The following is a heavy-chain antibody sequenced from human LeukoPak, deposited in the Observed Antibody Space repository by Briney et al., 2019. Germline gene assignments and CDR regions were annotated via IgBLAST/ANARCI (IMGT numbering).Heavy chain of an antibody. CDR3: ARSSYDFLSGLHRSEFYYYHMDV. D-gene: IGHD3-3*01. J-gene: IGHJ6*03. CDR2: ISGHNGKR. Sequence: ASVKVSCKASGYSFTSYGISWVRQAPGQGLEWMGWISGHNGKRKFALNLQGRVSMTTDTSTGTAYMELRSQRSDDTAVYYCARSSYDFLSGLHRSEFYYYHMDVWGKGTTVTVSS. V-gene: IGHV1-18*01. CDR1: GYSFTSYG.